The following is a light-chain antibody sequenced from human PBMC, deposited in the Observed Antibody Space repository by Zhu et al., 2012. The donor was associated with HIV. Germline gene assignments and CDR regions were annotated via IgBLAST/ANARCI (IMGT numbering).Light chain of an antibody. CDR2: DTS. J-gene: IGKJ2*01. CDR1: QSVSSY. V-gene: IGKV3-11*01. CDR3: QQRSNWPYT. Sequence: EVVLTQSPATLSLSPGERATLSCGASQSVSSYLAWYQQKLGQAPRLLIYDTSNRATGIPARFSGSGSGTDFTLSISSLEPEDFEVYYCQQRSNWPYTFGQGTKLEIK.